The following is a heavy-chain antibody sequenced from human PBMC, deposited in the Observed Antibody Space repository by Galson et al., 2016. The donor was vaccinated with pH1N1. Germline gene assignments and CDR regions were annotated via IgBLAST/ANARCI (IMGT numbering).Heavy chain of an antibody. J-gene: IGHJ4*02. V-gene: IGHV3-74*01. CDR1: GFTFSSFW. CDR2: ISSEGSSI. D-gene: IGHD7-27*01. Sequence: SLRLSCAASGFTFSSFWMHWVRHVPGKGLVWVSRISSEGSSISYADSVKGRFTISSDNARNTLYLEMNSLRAEDTALYYCARVRLIMPGEPTGYFDFWGQGALVTVSS. CDR3: ARVRLIMPGEPTGYFDF.